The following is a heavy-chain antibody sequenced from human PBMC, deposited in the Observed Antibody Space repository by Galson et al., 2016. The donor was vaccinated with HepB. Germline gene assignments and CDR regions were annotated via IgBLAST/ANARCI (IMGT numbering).Heavy chain of an antibody. CDR2: IGSSSSHT. CDR3: ARGGSGSGYCNSANCNGALDY. V-gene: IGHV3-11*06. J-gene: IGHJ4*02. Sequence: GSLRLSCATSGFTFSDYYMSWLRQAPGKGLEWISYIGSSSSHTSHADSVKGRFTISRDNAKSLYLQMNSLRAEDTAVYYCARGGSGSGYCNSANCNGALDYWGQGTLVTVSS. D-gene: IGHD2-2*01. CDR1: GFTFSDYY.